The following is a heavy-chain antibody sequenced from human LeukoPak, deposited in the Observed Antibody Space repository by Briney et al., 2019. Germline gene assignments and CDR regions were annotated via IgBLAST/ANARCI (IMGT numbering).Heavy chain of an antibody. CDR3: ARTYRSAWYEGIDY. D-gene: IGHD6-19*01. Sequence: GASVKVSCKASGYTFTGYHIHWVRQAPGQGFEWMGWINPNSGGTNYAQKFQGRVSMTRDTSISTAYMELTRLTSDDTAVYYCARTYRSAWYEGIDYWGQGTLVTVSS. CDR2: INPNSGGT. CDR1: GYTFTGYH. V-gene: IGHV1-2*02. J-gene: IGHJ4*02.